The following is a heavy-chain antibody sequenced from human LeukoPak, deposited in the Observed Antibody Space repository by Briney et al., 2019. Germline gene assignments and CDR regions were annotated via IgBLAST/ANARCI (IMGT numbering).Heavy chain of an antibody. CDR1: GGTFSSYA. CDR3: ARIRGWWELRGPLDY. CDR2: IIPIFGTA. J-gene: IGHJ4*02. V-gene: IGHV1-69*01. D-gene: IGHD1-26*01. Sequence: SVKVSCKASGGTFSSYAISWVRQAPGQGLEWMGGIIPIFGTANYAQKFQGRVTITADESTSTAYMELSSLRSEDTAVYYCARIRGWWELRGPLDYWGQGTLVTVSS.